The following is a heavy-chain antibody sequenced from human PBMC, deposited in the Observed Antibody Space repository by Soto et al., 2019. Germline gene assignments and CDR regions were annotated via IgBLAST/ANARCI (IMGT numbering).Heavy chain of an antibody. D-gene: IGHD1-26*01. CDR2: INPNSGGT. J-gene: IGHJ6*02. Sequence: XSVKVSCTASGYTFTGYYMHWVRQAPGQGLEWMGWINPNSGGTNYAQKFQGRVTMTRDTSISTAYMELSRLRSDDTAVYYCARGGRRELGWLHIGRGYYYGMDVWGQGTTVTVSS. CDR3: ARGGRRELGWLHIGRGYYYGMDV. CDR1: GYTFTGYY. V-gene: IGHV1-2*02.